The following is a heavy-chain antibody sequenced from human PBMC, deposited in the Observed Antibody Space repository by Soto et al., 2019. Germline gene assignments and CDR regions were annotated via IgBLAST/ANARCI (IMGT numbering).Heavy chain of an antibody. CDR2: ISWNSATI. Sequence: GGSLRLSCAASGFTVSSNYMSWVRQAPGKGLEWVSGISWNSATIGYADSVKGRFTIARDNAKNSLYLQMNSLRPEDTALYYCAKGHEVLVHPFFDYWGQGNLVTVSS. CDR1: GFTVSSNY. J-gene: IGHJ4*02. D-gene: IGHD2-21*01. CDR3: AKGHEVLVHPFFDY. V-gene: IGHV3-9*01.